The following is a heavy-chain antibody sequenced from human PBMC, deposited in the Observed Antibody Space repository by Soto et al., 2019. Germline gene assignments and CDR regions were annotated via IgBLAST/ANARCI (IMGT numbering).Heavy chain of an antibody. CDR1: GYTFTSYA. Sequence: ASVKVSCKASGYTFTSYAMHWVRQAPGQRLEGMGWINAGNGNTKYSQKFQGRVTITRDTSASTAYMELSSLRSEDTAVYYCARDLGYSRSWYAGLPADWFDPWGQGTLVTVSS. J-gene: IGHJ5*02. CDR2: INAGNGNT. D-gene: IGHD6-13*01. CDR3: ARDLGYSRSWYAGLPADWFDP. V-gene: IGHV1-3*01.